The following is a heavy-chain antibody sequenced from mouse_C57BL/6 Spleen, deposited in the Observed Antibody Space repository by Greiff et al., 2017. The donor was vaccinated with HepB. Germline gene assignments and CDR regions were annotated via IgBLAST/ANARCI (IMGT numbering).Heavy chain of an antibody. CDR3: ARQRSSGPYYFDY. CDR2: ISSGGSYT. Sequence: DVKLVESGGDLVKPGGSLKLSCAASGFTFSSYGMSWVRQTPDKRLEWVATISSGGSYTYYPDSVKGRFTISRDNAKNTLYLQMSSLKSEDTAMYYCARQRSSGPYYFDYWGQGTTLTVSS. J-gene: IGHJ2*01. D-gene: IGHD3-2*02. V-gene: IGHV5-6*02. CDR1: GFTFSSYG.